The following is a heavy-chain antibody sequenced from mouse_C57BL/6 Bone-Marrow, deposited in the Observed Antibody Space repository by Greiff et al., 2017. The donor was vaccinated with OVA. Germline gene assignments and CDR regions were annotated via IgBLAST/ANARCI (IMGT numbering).Heavy chain of an antibody. V-gene: IGHV1-63*01. D-gene: IGHD2-3*01. CDR3: ARASDGYYGYFDH. CDR2: IYPGGGYT. J-gene: IGHJ2*01. Sequence: VQLQQSGAELVRPGTSVKMSCKASGYTFTNYWIGWAKQRPGHGLEWIGDIYPGGGYTNYNEKFKGKATLTADKSSSTAYMQFSSLTSEDSAIYYCARASDGYYGYFDHWGQGTTLTVSS. CDR1: GYTFTNYW.